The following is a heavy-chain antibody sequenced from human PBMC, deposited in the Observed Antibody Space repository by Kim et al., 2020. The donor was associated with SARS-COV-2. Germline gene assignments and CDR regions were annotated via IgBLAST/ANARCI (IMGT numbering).Heavy chain of an antibody. CDR2: ISSSGSTI. CDR1: GFIFSDYY. Sequence: GGSLRLSCAASGFIFSDYYMSWIRQAPGKGLEWVSYISSSGSTIYYADSVKGRFTISRDNAKNSLYLQMNSLRAEDTAVYFCARGPVSSSWYGDWFDPWGQGTLVTVSS. CDR3: ARGPVSSSWYGDWFDP. V-gene: IGHV3-11*01. D-gene: IGHD6-13*01. J-gene: IGHJ5*02.